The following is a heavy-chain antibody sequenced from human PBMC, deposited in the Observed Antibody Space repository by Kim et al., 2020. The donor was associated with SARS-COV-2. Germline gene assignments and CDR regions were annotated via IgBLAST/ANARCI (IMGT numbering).Heavy chain of an antibody. Sequence: YNPSRKSRVTISVDTSKNQFSLKLSSVTAADTAVYYCARRGSGSFVAFDIWGQGTMVTVSS. CDR3: ARRGSGSFVAFDI. V-gene: IGHV4-39*07. D-gene: IGHD3-10*01. J-gene: IGHJ3*02.